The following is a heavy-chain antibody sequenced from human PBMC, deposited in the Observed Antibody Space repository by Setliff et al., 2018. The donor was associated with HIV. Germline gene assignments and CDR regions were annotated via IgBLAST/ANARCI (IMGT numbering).Heavy chain of an antibody. Sequence: PGGSLRLSCAASGFTFSRYGMHWVRQAPGKGLEWVAFISYDGSKKYDADFVKGRFTISRDNSKNTLYLQMNSLRTDDTAVYFCARDCSTYYSIDSWGQGTLVTVSS. D-gene: IGHD3-22*01. J-gene: IGHJ4*02. CDR1: GFTFSRYG. V-gene: IGHV3-30*04. CDR2: ISYDGSKK. CDR3: ARDCSTYYSIDS.